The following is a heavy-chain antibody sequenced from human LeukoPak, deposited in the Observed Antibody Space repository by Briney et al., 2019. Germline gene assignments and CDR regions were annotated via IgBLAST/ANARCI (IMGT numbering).Heavy chain of an antibody. CDR1: GYTFTGYY. CDR2: INPNSGGT. Sequence: GASVKVSCKASGYTFTGYYMHWVRQAPGQGLEWMGRINPNSGGTNYAQKFQGRVTMTRDTSISTAYMELSRLRSDDTAVYYCASSPEYSYDSSGPNDYWGQGTLVTVSS. D-gene: IGHD3-22*01. CDR3: ASSPEYSYDSSGPNDY. J-gene: IGHJ4*02. V-gene: IGHV1-2*06.